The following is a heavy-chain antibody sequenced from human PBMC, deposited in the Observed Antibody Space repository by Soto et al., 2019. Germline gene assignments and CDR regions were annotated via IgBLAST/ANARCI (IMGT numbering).Heavy chain of an antibody. V-gene: IGHV4-31*11. CDR3: ARGGSGWKALNWFDP. J-gene: IGHJ5*02. Sequence: QVQLQESGPGLVIPSQTLTLTCAVSGASIDNNGYSWTWIRQHPGKGLEWIGTNNNRADTYYNPSLKSRLTISSDTSQKPFSLRLNAVTAADTAIYYCARGGSGWKALNWFDPWGQGIMVTVSS. D-gene: IGHD6-19*01. CDR2: NNNRADT. CDR1: GASIDNNGYS.